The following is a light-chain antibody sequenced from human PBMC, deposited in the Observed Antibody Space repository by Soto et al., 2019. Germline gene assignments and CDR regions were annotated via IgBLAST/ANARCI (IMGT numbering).Light chain of an antibody. CDR2: VGS. J-gene: IGKJ4*01. CDR1: RGISGY. V-gene: IGKV1-9*01. Sequence: IRLAQSPSSLSASVGDRVTITCRASRGISGYLAWYQQKPGKAPKLLIDVGSTLHSGVPSRFSGSGSGTDFTLTISSLQPEDLATYYCQQLDSYPLTFGGGTKVEIK. CDR3: QQLDSYPLT.